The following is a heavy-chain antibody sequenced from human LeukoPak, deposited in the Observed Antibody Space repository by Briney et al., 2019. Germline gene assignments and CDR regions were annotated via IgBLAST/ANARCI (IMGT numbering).Heavy chain of an antibody. CDR1: GFTFSSYS. Sequence: PGGSLRLSCAASGFTFSSYSMNWVRQAPGQGLEWVSSISSSSSYIYYADSVKGRFTISRDNAKNSLYLQMNSLRAEDTAVYYCARDRRGAVTAIPAEYFQHWGQGTLVTVSS. J-gene: IGHJ1*01. D-gene: IGHD2-21*02. CDR2: ISSSSSYI. V-gene: IGHV3-21*01. CDR3: ARDRRGAVTAIPAEYFQH.